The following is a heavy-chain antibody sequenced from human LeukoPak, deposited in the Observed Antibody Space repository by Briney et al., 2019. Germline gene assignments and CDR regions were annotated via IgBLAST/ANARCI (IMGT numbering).Heavy chain of an antibody. CDR2: INAGNGNT. Sequence: ASVKVSCKASGYTFTSYAMHWVRQAPGQRLEWMGWINAGNGNTGYAQKFQGRVTMTRNTSISTAYMELSSLRSEDTAVYYCARGGDSYYYYYGMDVWGQGTTVTVSS. J-gene: IGHJ6*02. CDR1: GYTFTSYA. CDR3: ARGGDSYYYYYGMDV. D-gene: IGHD3-10*01. V-gene: IGHV1-3*01.